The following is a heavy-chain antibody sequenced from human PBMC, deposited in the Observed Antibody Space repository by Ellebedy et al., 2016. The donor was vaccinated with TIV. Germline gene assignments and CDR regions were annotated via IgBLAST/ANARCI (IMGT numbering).Heavy chain of an antibody. J-gene: IGHJ6*02. V-gene: IGHV5-51*01. D-gene: IGHD1-1*01. CDR1: GHNFTNNW. Sequence: PGGSLRLSCKASGHNFTNNWIAWVRQLPGKGLEWMGIIYPGDSDANYSPSFQGQVTISADKSINTAYLQWSSLKASDTAMYYCATKQLASFGLDVWGQGTTVTVSS. CDR3: ATKQLASFGLDV. CDR2: IYPGDSDA.